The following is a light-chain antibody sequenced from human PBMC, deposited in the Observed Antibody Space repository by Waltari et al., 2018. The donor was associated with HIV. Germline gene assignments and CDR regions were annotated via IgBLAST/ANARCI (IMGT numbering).Light chain of an antibody. CDR2: WAS. CDR3: QQYFTTPWT. Sequence: DIVMTQSPNPLTVSPGGGAPINCIPNQSLLYSPNNKNFLVWYQQKPGQPPTLLIYWASSRESGVPARFSGSGSGTNFTLTISSLQPEDVATYFCQQYFTTPWTFGQGTKVE. J-gene: IGKJ1*01. V-gene: IGKV4-1*01. CDR1: QSLLYSPNNKNF.